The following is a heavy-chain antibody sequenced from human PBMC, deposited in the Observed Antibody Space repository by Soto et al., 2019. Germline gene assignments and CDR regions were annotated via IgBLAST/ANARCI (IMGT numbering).Heavy chain of an antibody. V-gene: IGHV3-33*01. D-gene: IGHD3-10*01. J-gene: IGHJ4*02. CDR2: IWYDGSNK. Sequence: QVQLVESGGGVVQPGRSLRLSCAASGFTFSSYGMHWVRQAPGKGLEWVAVIWYDGSNKYYVDSVKGRFTISRDNSKKTLYLQMNSLRAEDTAVYYCARGTGGEIDYWGQGTLFTVSS. CDR1: GFTFSSYG. CDR3: ARGTGGEIDY.